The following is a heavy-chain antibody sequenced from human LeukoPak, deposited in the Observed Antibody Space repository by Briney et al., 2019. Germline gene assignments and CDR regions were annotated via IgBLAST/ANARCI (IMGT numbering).Heavy chain of an antibody. CDR1: GFNYSSYT. D-gene: IGHD6-19*01. Sequence: GGSLRLSCAASGFNYSSYTMNWVRQAPGMGLEWLSYISASRDITYYADSVKGRFTISRDNAKNSLYLQMNSLRPEDTAFYYCAKDPGRSGSRYFHRWGQGTLVTVSS. V-gene: IGHV3-48*04. J-gene: IGHJ1*01. CDR3: AKDPGRSGSRYFHR. CDR2: ISASRDIT.